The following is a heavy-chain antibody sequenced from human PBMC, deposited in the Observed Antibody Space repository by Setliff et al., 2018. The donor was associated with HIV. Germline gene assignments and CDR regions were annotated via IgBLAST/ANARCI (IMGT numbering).Heavy chain of an antibody. D-gene: IGHD6-19*01. CDR3: ASSSGWYGAAQFDP. V-gene: IGHV1-24*01. J-gene: IGHJ5*02. CDR2: FNPEEGKT. CDR1: GYTLSELS. Sequence: ASVKVSCKISGYTLSELSMHWVRQAPGKGLEWMVGFNPEEGKTIYAQKFQGRVTMTEDTSTDTAFMDLNNLRSEDTAVYYCASSSGWYGAAQFDPWGQGTRVTVSS.